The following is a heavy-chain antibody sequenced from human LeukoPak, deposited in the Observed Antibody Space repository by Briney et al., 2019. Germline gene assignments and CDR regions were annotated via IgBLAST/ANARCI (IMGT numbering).Heavy chain of an antibody. D-gene: IGHD3-16*01. J-gene: IGHJ4*02. CDR3: ARGRLGGFFDY. CDR2: ISYDGSNK. Sequence: GGSLRLSCAASRFTFSSYAMHWVRQAPGKGLEWVAVISYDGSNKYYADSVKGRFTISRDNAKNTLYLQMNSLRAEDTAVYYCARGRLGGFFDYWGQGTLVTVSS. CDR1: RFTFSSYA. V-gene: IGHV3-30-3*01.